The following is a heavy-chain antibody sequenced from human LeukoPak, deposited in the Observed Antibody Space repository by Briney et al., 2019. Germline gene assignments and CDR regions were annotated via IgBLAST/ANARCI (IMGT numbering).Heavy chain of an antibody. CDR2: ISYDGSNK. V-gene: IGHV3-30*04. D-gene: IGHD3-10*01. J-gene: IGHJ5*02. Sequence: GGSLRLSCAASGFTFSSYAMHWVRQAPGKGLEGGAVISYDGSNKYYADSVKGRFTISRDNSKNTLHLQMNSLRAEDTAVYYCARDLYGSGNVGFDPWGQGTLVTVSS. CDR1: GFTFSSYA. CDR3: ARDLYGSGNVGFDP.